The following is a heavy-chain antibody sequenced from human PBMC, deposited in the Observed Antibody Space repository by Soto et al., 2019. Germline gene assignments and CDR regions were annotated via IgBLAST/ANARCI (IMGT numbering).Heavy chain of an antibody. CDR1: VFTFSSYA. V-gene: IGHV3-23*01. D-gene: IGHD3-22*01. J-gene: IGHJ4*02. CDR2: ISGSGGST. Sequence: GSLRLSCAASVFTFSSYAMSWVRQAPGTGLEWVSAISGSGGSTYYADSVKGRFTISRDNPKNTLYLQMNSLRAEDTAVYYCAKTGTYYDSSGYHPFDYWGQGTLVTVSS. CDR3: AKTGTYYDSSGYHPFDY.